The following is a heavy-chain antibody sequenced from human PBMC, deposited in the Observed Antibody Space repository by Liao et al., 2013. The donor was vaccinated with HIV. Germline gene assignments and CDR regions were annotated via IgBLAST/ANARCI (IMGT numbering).Heavy chain of an antibody. D-gene: IGHD2-2*01. CDR3: ARGLWGSTSCEGWVCYFYHYYMDV. J-gene: IGHJ6*03. Sequence: QVQLQQWGAGLLKPSETLSLTCAGYGGSFSAYYWSWIRQPPGKGLEWIGYMYYSGSTDYNPSLESRVTISLDTSKNQLSLKLSSVTAADTAVYYCARGLWGSTSCEGWVCYFYHYYMDVWGKGTTVTVSS. V-gene: IGHV4-34*11. CDR2: MYYSGST. CDR1: GGSFSAYY.